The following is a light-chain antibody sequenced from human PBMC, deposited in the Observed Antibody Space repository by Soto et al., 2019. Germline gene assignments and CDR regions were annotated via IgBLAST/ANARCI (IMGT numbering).Light chain of an antibody. V-gene: IGKV1-39*01. J-gene: IGKJ1*01. Sequence: DIPMTQSPSSLSASVGARGTITCRASQSISSYLNWYQQKPGKAPKLLIYFSSTLQSGVPSRFSGYGSGTDFTLTISSLQPEDFATYYCQQSYNTPRTFGQGTKVEIK. CDR2: FSS. CDR1: QSISSY. CDR3: QQSYNTPRT.